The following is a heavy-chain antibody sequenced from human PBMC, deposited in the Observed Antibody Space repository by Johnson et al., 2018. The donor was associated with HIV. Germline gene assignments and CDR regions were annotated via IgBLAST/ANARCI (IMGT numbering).Heavy chain of an antibody. CDR3: AKEDYYGSGSYDAFDI. CDR2: IKEDVSEK. D-gene: IGHD3-10*01. Sequence: EVQLVESGGGLVQPGGSLRLSCAASGFTFSSYWMSWVRQAPGKGLEWVANIKEDVSEKYYADSVKGRFTISRDNSKNTLYLQMNSLRAEDTAVYYCAKEDYYGSGSYDAFDIWGQGTMVTVSS. J-gene: IGHJ3*02. V-gene: IGHV3-7*01. CDR1: GFTFSSYW.